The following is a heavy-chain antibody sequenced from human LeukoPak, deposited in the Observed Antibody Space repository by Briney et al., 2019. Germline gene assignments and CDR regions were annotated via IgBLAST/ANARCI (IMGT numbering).Heavy chain of an antibody. CDR1: GGSCSGYY. J-gene: IGHJ6*03. V-gene: IGHV4-34*01. CDR2: INHSGST. CDR3: ARRGHMDV. Sequence: SXTLSLTCAVYGGSCSGYYWSWIRQPPGKGLEWIGEINHSGSTNYNPSLKSRVTISVDTSKNQFSLKLSSVTAADTAVYYCARRGHMDVWGKGTTVTVSS.